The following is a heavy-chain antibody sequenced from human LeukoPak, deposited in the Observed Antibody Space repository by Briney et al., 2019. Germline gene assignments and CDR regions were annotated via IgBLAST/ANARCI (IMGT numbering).Heavy chain of an antibody. CDR1: GFTFSSYA. D-gene: IGHD2-2*01. CDR2: ISYDGSNK. Sequence: GGSLRLSCAASGFTFSSYAMHWVRQAPGEGLEWVAVISYDGSNKYYADSVKGRFTISRDNSKNTLYLQMNSLRAEDTAVYYCARDPYCSSTSCYHYFDCWGQGTLVSVSS. J-gene: IGHJ4*02. V-gene: IGHV3-30-3*01. CDR3: ARDPYCSSTSCYHYFDC.